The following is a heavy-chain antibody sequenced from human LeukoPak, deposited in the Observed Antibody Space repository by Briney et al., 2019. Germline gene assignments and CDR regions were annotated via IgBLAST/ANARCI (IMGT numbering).Heavy chain of an antibody. CDR3: ARATGSVDPYDI. D-gene: IGHD2-8*02. CDR2: LKKSGGSS. CDR1: GFTFDDYA. J-gene: IGHJ3*02. Sequence: GGSLRLSCAASGFTFDDYAMHWVRQAPGKGLEWVSTLKKSGGSSHYADSVKGRFTISGDSSKNTLYLQMNSLRADDTAVYYCARATGSVDPYDIWGQGTMVTVST. V-gene: IGHV3-23*01.